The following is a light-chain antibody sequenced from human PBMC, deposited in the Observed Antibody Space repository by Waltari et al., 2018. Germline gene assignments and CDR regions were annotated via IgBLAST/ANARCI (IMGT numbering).Light chain of an antibody. CDR1: QSVSRS. J-gene: IGKJ5*01. CDR2: EAS. CDR3: QQRSNWPPVT. V-gene: IGKV3-11*01. Sequence: EIVLTQSPATLSLSPGARATLSCRASQSVSRSLAWYQHKPGQAPRLLIYEASNRATGIPARFSGSGSGTDFTLTISSLEPEDFAVYYCQQRSNWPPVTFGQGTRLEIK.